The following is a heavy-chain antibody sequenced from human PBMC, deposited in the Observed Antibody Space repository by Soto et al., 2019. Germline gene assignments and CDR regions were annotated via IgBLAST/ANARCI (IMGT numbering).Heavy chain of an antibody. CDR2: ISYDGSNK. J-gene: IGHJ6*02. V-gene: IGHV3-30-3*01. D-gene: IGHD6-13*01. CDR1: GFTFSSYA. CDR3: ARVSAGRYFYYYYYGMDV. Sequence: PGGSLRLSCAASGFTFSSYAMHWVRQAPGKGLEWVAVISYDGSNKYYADSVKGRFTISRDNSKNTLYLQMNSLRAEDTAVYYCARVSAGRYFYYYYYGMDVWGQGTTVTVSS.